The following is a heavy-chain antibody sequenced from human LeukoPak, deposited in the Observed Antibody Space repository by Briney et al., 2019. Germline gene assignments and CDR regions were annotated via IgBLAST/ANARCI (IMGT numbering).Heavy chain of an antibody. CDR3: AKVRDGRSTGGTYYYYMDV. D-gene: IGHD1-26*01. V-gene: IGHV3-15*01. Sequence: GGSLRLSCAASGFTFSSYAMSWVRQAPGKGLEWVGRIKGKTDGGTTDYAAPVKGRFTISRDDSTNTLYLQMNSLRVEDTAVFYCAKVRDGRSTGGTYYYYMDVWGEGTTVTVSS. CDR1: GFTFSSYA. J-gene: IGHJ6*03. CDR2: IKGKTDGGTT.